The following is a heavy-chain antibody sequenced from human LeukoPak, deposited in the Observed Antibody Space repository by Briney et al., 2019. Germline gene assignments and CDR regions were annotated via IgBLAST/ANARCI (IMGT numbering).Heavy chain of an antibody. Sequence: PGGSLRLSCAASGFTFSSYGMHWVRRAPGKGLEWVAFIRYDGSNKYYADSVKGRFTISRDNSKNTLYLQMNSLRAEDTAVYYCAKALGSVSRDSSSWYFDYWGQGTLVTVSS. CDR1: GFTFSSYG. J-gene: IGHJ4*02. CDR3: AKALGSVSRDSSSWYFDY. CDR2: IRYDGSNK. D-gene: IGHD6-6*01. V-gene: IGHV3-30*02.